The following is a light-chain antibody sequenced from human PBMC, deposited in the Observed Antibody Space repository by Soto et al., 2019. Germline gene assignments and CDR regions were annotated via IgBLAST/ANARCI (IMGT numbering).Light chain of an antibody. Sequence: VVTQPPSASGTPGQRVTISCSGSSSNIGGNTVNWYQQLPRTAPKLLIYSNNQRPSGVPDRFSGSKSGTSASLAISGLQSEDGADYYCAAWDDSLNGPVFGGGTKLTVL. V-gene: IGLV1-44*01. CDR3: AAWDDSLNGPV. CDR2: SNN. CDR1: SSNIGGNT. J-gene: IGLJ2*01.